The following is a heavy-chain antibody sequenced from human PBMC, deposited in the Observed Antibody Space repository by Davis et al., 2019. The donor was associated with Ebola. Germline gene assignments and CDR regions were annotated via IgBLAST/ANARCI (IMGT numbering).Heavy chain of an antibody. V-gene: IGHV5-10-1*01. CDR1: GYSFTSYW. Sequence: GESLKISCKGSGYSFTSYWIGWVRQMPGKGLEWMGRIDPSDSYTNYSPSFQGHVTISADKSISTAYLQWSSLKASDTAMYYCARQPHDYSIRIDYWGQGTLVTVSS. J-gene: IGHJ4*02. CDR3: ARQPHDYSIRIDY. CDR2: IDPSDSYT. D-gene: IGHD4-11*01.